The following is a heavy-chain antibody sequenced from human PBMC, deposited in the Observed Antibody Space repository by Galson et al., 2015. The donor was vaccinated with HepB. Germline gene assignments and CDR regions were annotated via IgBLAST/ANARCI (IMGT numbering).Heavy chain of an antibody. J-gene: IGHJ4*02. D-gene: IGHD6-13*01. V-gene: IGHV1-69*13. CDR2: IIPIFGTA. Sequence: SVKVSCKASGYTFTSYAISWVRQAPGQGLEWMGGIIPIFGTANYAQKFQGRVTITADESTSTAYMELSSLRSEDTAVYYCARDLGSSWYQGYFDYWGQGTLVTVSS. CDR3: ARDLGSSWYQGYFDY. CDR1: GYTFTSYA.